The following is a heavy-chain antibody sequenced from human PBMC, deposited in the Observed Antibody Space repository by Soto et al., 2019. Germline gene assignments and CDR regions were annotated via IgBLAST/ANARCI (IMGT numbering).Heavy chain of an antibody. CDR3: ARDGYVGGGSRYPAY. D-gene: IGHD3-16*01. CDR2: VYYLGST. V-gene: IGHV4-59*01. Sequence: SETLSLTCSVSGGSMSDFFWSWIRQSPERGLEWIGYVYYLGSTDYNPSLKSRVTISVDTSKRQFSLRLSSVTAADAAIYYCARDGYVGGGSRYPAYGGPGPRVTVSS. J-gene: IGHJ4*02. CDR1: GGSMSDFF.